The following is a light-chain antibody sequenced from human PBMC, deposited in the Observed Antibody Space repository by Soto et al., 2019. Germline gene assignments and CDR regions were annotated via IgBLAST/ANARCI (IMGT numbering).Light chain of an antibody. CDR1: QSLLHSDRNTY. CDR2: KIS. Sequence: DIVMTQTPLSLTVTLGQPASISCRSSQSLLHSDRNTYWSWLQQRPGQPLRLLIYKISNRFSGVPDRFSGSGAGTDFTLKISRVEAEDVGIYYCMQGTPVPPYTFGQGTRLEIK. CDR3: MQGTPVPPYT. J-gene: IGKJ2*01. V-gene: IGKV2-24*01.